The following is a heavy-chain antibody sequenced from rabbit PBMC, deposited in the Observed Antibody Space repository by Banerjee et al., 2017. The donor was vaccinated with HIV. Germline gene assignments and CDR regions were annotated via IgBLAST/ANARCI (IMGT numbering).Heavy chain of an antibody. J-gene: IGHJ4*01. CDR3: ARDETSSGDYAFDL. Sequence: QSLEESGGDLVKPGGTLTLTCKASGIDFSAYAISWVRQAPGKGLEWIAFLYPIYGATDYASWVNGRFTISKTSSTTVTLQMTSLTAADTATYFCARDETSSGDYAFDLWGPGTLVTVS. V-gene: IGHV1S40*01. CDR1: GIDFSAYA. CDR2: LYPIYGAT. D-gene: IGHD1-1*01.